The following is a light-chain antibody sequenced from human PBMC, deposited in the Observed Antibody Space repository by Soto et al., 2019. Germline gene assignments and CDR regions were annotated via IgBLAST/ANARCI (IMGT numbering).Light chain of an antibody. J-gene: IGKJ1*01. Sequence: DIHMTQSPSTLSASVGDRVTITCRASQSISSWLAWYQQKPGKAPKLLIFDASSLESGVPSRFSGRRSGTDFTLIISSLQPDDLAVYYCQQYNHWPLTFGPGTKVDIK. CDR3: QQYNHWPLT. CDR2: DAS. V-gene: IGKV1-5*01. CDR1: QSISSW.